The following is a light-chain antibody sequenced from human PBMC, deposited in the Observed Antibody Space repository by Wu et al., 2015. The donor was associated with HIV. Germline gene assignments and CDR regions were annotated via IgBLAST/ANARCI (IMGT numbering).Light chain of an antibody. J-gene: IGKJ3*01. CDR1: QSVSSY. V-gene: IGKV3-20*01. CDR3: QQYGSSPFT. CDR2: GAS. Sequence: EIVMTQSPATLSVSPGEGVTLSCRASQSVSSYLAWYQQTPGQAPRLLIYGASSRATDIPDRFSGIGSGTDFTLTINRLEPEDFAVYYCQQYGSSPFTFGPGTKVDIK.